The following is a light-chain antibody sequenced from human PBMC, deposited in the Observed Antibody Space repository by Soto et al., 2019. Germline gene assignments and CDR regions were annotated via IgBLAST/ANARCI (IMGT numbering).Light chain of an antibody. Sequence: DIQMTQSPSSLSASVGDRVTITCQASQDISNYLNWYQQKPGKAPKLLIFDASNVETGVPSRFSGSGSGTDLTFTIHSLQPEDAATYYCQQYEVLPLTFGGGTKVGIK. CDR1: QDISNY. J-gene: IGKJ4*01. V-gene: IGKV1-33*01. CDR3: QQYEVLPLT. CDR2: DAS.